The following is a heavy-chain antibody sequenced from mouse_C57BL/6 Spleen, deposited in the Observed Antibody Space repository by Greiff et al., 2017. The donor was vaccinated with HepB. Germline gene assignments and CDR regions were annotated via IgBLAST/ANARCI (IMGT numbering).Heavy chain of an antibody. CDR3: AREGYYYGSSLYAMDY. CDR1: GYSITSGYY. Sequence: EVHLVESGPGLVKPSQSLSLTCSVTGYSITSGYYWNWIRQFPGNKLEWMGYISYDGSNNYNPSLKNRISITRDTSKNQFFLKLNSVTTEDTATYYCAREGYYYGSSLYAMDYWGQGTSVTVSS. V-gene: IGHV3-6*01. D-gene: IGHD1-1*01. J-gene: IGHJ4*01. CDR2: ISYDGSN.